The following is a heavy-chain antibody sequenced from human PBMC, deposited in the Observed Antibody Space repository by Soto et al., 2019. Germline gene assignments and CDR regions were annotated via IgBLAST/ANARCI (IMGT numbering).Heavy chain of an antibody. CDR1: GFTFSSYA. D-gene: IGHD3-10*01. V-gene: IGHV3-23*01. J-gene: IGHJ4*02. CDR3: AKDHQAGLWPPEFDY. CDR2: ISGSGGST. Sequence: GGSLRLSCAASGFTFSSYAMSWVRQAPGKGLEWVSAISGSGGSTYYADSVKGRFTISRDNSKNTLYLQMNSLRAEDTAVYYCAKDHQAGLWPPEFDYWGKGTLVTVSS.